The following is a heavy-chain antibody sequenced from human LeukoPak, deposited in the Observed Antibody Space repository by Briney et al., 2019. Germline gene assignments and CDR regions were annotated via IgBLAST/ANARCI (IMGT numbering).Heavy chain of an antibody. CDR3: ARVRYYYDSSHD. V-gene: IGHV4-39*07. Sequence: PSETLSLTCTVSGGSISSSSYYWGWIRQPPGKGLEWIGTIYHSGSTYYNPSLKGRVTISVDTSKNQFSLRLSSVTAADTAFYYCARVRYYYDSSHDWGQGTLVTISS. CDR1: GGSISSSSYY. J-gene: IGHJ4*02. D-gene: IGHD3-22*01. CDR2: IYHSGST.